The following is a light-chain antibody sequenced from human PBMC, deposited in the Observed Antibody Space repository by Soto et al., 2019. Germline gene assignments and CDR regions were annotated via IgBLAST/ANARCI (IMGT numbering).Light chain of an antibody. J-gene: IGLJ2*01. V-gene: IGLV1-47*01. CDR1: SSNIGSNY. CDR2: RNN. Sequence: QSVLTQPPSASGTPGQRVTISCSGSSSNIGSNYVYWYQQLPGTAPKLLTYRNNQRPSGVPDRFSGSKSGTSASLAISGLRSEDEADYYCAAWDDSLRKVFGGGTKLTVL. CDR3: AAWDDSLRKV.